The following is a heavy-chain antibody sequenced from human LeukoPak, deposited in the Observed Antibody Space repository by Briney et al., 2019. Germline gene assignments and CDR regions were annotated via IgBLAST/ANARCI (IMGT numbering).Heavy chain of an antibody. D-gene: IGHD2-2*01. CDR2: IYSGGST. CDR3: ARDCSSMYYYYYYMDV. V-gene: IGHV3-53*01. CDR1: GFTVSSNY. Sequence: GGSLRLSCAASGFTVSSNYMSWVRQAPGKGLEWVSVIYSGGSTYYADSVKGRFTISRDNSKNTLYLQMNSLRAEDTAVYYCARDCSSMYYYYYYMDVWGKGTTVTVSS. J-gene: IGHJ6*03.